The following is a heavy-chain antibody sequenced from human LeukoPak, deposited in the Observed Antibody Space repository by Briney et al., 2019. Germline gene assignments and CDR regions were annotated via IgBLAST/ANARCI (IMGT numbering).Heavy chain of an antibody. CDR1: GFTFSSYA. CDR2: ISGSGGST. D-gene: IGHD3-22*01. J-gene: IGHJ4*02. CDR3: AKCDDSSAYYYRNLDY. V-gene: IGHV3-23*01. Sequence: PGGSLRLSCAASGFTFSSYAMSWVRQAPGKGLEWVSAISGSGGSTYYADSVKGRFTISRDNSKNTLYLQMNSLRAEDTAVYYCAKCDDSSAYYYRNLDYWGQGTLVTVSS.